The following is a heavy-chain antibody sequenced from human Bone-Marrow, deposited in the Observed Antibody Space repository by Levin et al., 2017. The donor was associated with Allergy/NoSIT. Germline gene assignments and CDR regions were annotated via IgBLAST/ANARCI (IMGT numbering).Heavy chain of an antibody. D-gene: IGHD3-16*01. CDR3: ARDRGD. CDR1: GFIFTGSW. J-gene: IGHJ4*02. V-gene: IGHV3-7*01. CDR2: ISQDGSQK. Sequence: GGSLRLSCAASGFIFTGSWMTWVRQVPGKGLEWVAHISQDGSQKAYVDSVKGRFTISRDNAKNSLYLQMNSLRVEDTAVYYCARDRGDWGQGTLVTVSS.